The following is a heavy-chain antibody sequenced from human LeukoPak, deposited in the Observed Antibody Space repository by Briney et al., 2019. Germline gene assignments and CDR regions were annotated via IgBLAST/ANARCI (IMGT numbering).Heavy chain of an antibody. Sequence: SETLSLTCTVSGGSISSYYWSWIRQPPGKGLEWIGYIYYSGSTNYNPSLKSRVTISVDTSKNQFSLKLSSVTAADTAVYYCASVRYYDSSGYYYYFDYWGQGTLVTASS. D-gene: IGHD3-22*01. CDR2: IYYSGST. V-gene: IGHV4-59*08. CDR3: ASVRYYDSSGYYYYFDY. CDR1: GGSISSYY. J-gene: IGHJ4*02.